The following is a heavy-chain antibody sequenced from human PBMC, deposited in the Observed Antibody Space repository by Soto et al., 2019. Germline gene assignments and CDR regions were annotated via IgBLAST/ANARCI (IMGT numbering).Heavy chain of an antibody. CDR3: TREFEARGEY. D-gene: IGHD3-10*01. J-gene: IGHJ4*02. V-gene: IGHV4-39*01. CDR1: GGSISSSAYY. CDR2: IHYSGNT. Sequence: QLQLQESGPGLVKPSETLSLTCTVSGGSISSSAYYWAWVRQPPGKGLEWIGSIHYSGNTYYNPSLRSRVTISVDPSNNQFSLKLSSVTASDTAVYYCTREFEARGEYWGQGTLVTVSS.